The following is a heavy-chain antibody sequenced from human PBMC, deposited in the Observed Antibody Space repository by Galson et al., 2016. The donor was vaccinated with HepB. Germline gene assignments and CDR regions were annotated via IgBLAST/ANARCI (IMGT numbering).Heavy chain of an antibody. Sequence: SLRLSCAGSGFSISNYAMAWVRQAPGKGLEWVSAISGIGGSTYYADSVKGRFTISRDRPKNTVYLQMNSLRAEDTAVYYCAKDSLTMIVPYYGKGFDYWGQGTLVTVSS. CDR3: AKDSLTMIVPYYGKGFDY. CDR2: ISGIGGST. J-gene: IGHJ4*02. D-gene: IGHD3-22*01. V-gene: IGHV3-23*01. CDR1: GFSISNYA.